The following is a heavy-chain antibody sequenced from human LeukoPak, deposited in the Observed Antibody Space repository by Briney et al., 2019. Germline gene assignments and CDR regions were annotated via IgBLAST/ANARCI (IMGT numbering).Heavy chain of an antibody. Sequence: GGSLRLSCAASGSSFSTYEFHWVRHAPGKGLEWVSYISASGQTIYYADSVRGRFTISRDNAKNSLYLQMNSLGAEDTAVYHCARDRDVDYGNDGFDIWGPGTTVTVSS. CDR1: GSSFSTYE. D-gene: IGHD4/OR15-4a*01. V-gene: IGHV3-48*03. CDR2: ISASGQTI. CDR3: ARDRDVDYGNDGFDI. J-gene: IGHJ3*02.